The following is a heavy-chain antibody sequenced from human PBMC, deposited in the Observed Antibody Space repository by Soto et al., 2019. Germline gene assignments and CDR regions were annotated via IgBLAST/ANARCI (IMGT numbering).Heavy chain of an antibody. D-gene: IGHD3-10*01. CDR2: VKYDVSST. V-gene: IGHV3-74*01. J-gene: IGHJ6*03. CDR3: ARGARGYYYMDV. Sequence: GGSLRLSCAASGFTFTDYWMHWVRQVPGEGLVWVSRVKYDVSSTNYADSVKGRFTISRDNAKNTLYLQMNSLRNEDTAVYFCARGARGYYYMDVWGKGTTVTVSS. CDR1: GFTFTDYW.